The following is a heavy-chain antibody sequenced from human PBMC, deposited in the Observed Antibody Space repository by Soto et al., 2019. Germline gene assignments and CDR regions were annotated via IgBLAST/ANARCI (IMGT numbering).Heavy chain of an antibody. D-gene: IGHD4-17*01. CDR2: ISTSGSYI. Sequence: EVQLVESGGGLVKPEESLRLSCAASGFSFSSYNMKWVRQAPGKGLEWVSSISTSGSYIFYAGSVRGRFTIFRDDAKNSLHLQRNSLRVEDTAVYYCATIGDRDGFDIWGQGTTVIVSS. J-gene: IGHJ3*02. V-gene: IGHV3-21*06. CDR1: GFSFSSYN. CDR3: ATIGDRDGFDI.